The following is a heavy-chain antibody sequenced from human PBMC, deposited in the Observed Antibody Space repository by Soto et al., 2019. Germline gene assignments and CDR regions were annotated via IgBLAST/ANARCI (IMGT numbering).Heavy chain of an antibody. CDR3: ARIPIAAAGDY. D-gene: IGHD6-13*01. CDR1: GYTFTGYY. J-gene: IGHJ4*02. V-gene: IGHV1-2*02. Sequence: ASVKVSCKASGYTFTGYYMHWVRPAPGQGLEWMGWINPNSGGTNYAQKFQGRFTMTRDTSISTAYMELSRLRSDDTAVYYCARIPIAAAGDYWGQGTLVTVSS. CDR2: INPNSGGT.